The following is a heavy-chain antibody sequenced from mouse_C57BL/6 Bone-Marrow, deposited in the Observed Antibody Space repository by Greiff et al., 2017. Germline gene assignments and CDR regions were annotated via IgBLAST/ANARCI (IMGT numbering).Heavy chain of an antibody. D-gene: IGHD1-1*01. CDR1: GFTFSNYW. V-gene: IGHV6-3*01. J-gene: IGHJ3*01. Sequence: EVKLMESGGGLVQPGGSMKLSCVASGFTFSNYWMNWVRQSPEKGLEWVAQIRLKSDNYASHYAESVKGRFTISRDDSKSSVYLQMNNLRAEDTGICYCTVLLRPWFADWGQGTLVTVSA. CDR2: IRLKSDNYAS. CDR3: TVLLRPWFAD.